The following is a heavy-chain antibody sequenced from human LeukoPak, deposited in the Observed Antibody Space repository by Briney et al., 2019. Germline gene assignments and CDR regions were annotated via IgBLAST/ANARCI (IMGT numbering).Heavy chain of an antibody. CDR2: INHSGST. D-gene: IGHD1-1*01. CDR1: GGAFSGYY. V-gene: IGHV4-34*01. Sequence: PSETLSLTCAVYGGAFSGYYWSWIRQPPGKGLEWIGEINHSGSTNYNPSLKSRVTISVDTSKNQFSLKLSSVTAADTAVYYCASLKLKGYYYYYMDVWGKGTTVTVSS. CDR3: ASLKLKGYYYYYMDV. J-gene: IGHJ6*03.